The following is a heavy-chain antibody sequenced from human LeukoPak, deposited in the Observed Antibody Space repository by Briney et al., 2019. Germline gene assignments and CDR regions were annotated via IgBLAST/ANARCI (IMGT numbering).Heavy chain of an antibody. V-gene: IGHV1-2*06. CDR3: ARVGYSSGWYGANPYYFDY. D-gene: IGHD6-19*01. CDR1: GYTFTGYY. Sequence: ASVKVSCKASGYTFTGYYMHWVRQAPGQGLEWMGRINPHSGGTNYAQKFQGRVTMTRDTSISTAYMELSRLRSDDTAVYYCARVGYSSGWYGANPYYFDYWGQGTLVTVSS. J-gene: IGHJ4*02. CDR2: INPHSGGT.